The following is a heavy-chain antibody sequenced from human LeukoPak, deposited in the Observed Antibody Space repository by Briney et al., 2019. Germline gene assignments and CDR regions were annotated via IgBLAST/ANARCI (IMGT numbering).Heavy chain of an antibody. CDR2: ISSSSSYI. CDR1: GFTFSSYS. J-gene: IGHJ4*02. Sequence: GGSLRLSCAASGFTFSSYSMNWVRQAPGKGLEWVSSISSSSSYIYYADSVKGRFTISRDNAKNSLYLQMNSLRAEDTAVYYCARQYDTGGYYCFDYWGQGTLVTVAS. V-gene: IGHV3-21*01. CDR3: ARQYDTGGYYCFDY. D-gene: IGHD3-22*01.